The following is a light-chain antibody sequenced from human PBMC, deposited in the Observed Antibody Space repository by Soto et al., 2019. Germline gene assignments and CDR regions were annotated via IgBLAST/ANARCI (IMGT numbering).Light chain of an antibody. CDR1: SSDVGSYYL. V-gene: IGLV2-23*01. CDR3: CSYAGSSTVV. CDR2: EGS. Sequence: QSALTQPASVSGSPGQSITISCTGTSSDVGSYYLVSWYQHHPGKAPKLMIYEGSKRPSGVSNRFSGSKSGNTASLTISGLQAEDEADYYCCSYAGSSTVVFGGGTKVTVL. J-gene: IGLJ2*01.